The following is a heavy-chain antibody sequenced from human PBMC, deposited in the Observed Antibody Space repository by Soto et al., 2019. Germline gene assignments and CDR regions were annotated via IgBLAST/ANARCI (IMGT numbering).Heavy chain of an antibody. CDR3: ASQRTTFWCDGMDV. CDR1: GYTFTNYR. J-gene: IGHJ6*02. Sequence: GAFLKISCKASGYTFTNYRIGWVRQLPGKGLEWMGLIYPADSETTYSPSFQGQVSMSADRSIRSAFLQWSSLKASDTAIYSFASQRTTFWCDGMDVWGQRTTVTFSS. V-gene: IGHV5-51*01. CDR2: IYPADSET. D-gene: IGHD2-8*01.